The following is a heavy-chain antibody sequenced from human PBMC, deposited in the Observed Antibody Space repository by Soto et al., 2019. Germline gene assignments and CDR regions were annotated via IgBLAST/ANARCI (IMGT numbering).Heavy chain of an antibody. CDR2: IWYDGSNK. V-gene: IGHV3-33*01. CDR1: GFTFSSYG. J-gene: IGHJ4*02. D-gene: IGHD3-22*01. CDR3: ARGQFDDSSGGFDY. Sequence: QVQLVESGGGVVQPGRSLRLSCAASGFTFSSYGMHWVRQAPGKGLEWVAVIWYDGSNKYYADSVKGRFTISRDNSKNTLYLQMNSLRAEDTAVYYCARGQFDDSSGGFDYCGQGTLVTVSS.